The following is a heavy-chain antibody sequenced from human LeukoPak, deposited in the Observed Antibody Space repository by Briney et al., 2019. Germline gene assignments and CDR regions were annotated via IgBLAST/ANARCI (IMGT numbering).Heavy chain of an antibody. Sequence: SETLSLTCAVYGGSFSGYYWSWIRQPPGKGLEWIGEIHNSGTTNYNPSLNSRVTISEDTSKNQFYLNMTSMTAADTAVYFCARDPLRSSFGSWGQGILVTVAP. CDR2: IHNSGTT. D-gene: IGHD1-26*01. CDR1: GGSFSGYY. CDR3: ARDPLRSSFGS. V-gene: IGHV4-34*01. J-gene: IGHJ4*02.